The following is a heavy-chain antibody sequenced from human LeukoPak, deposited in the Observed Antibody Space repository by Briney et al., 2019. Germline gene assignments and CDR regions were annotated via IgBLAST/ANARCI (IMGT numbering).Heavy chain of an antibody. V-gene: IGHV1-2*02. D-gene: IGHD3-22*01. J-gene: IGHJ4*02. CDR3: ARVTMIVVARDPFDY. Sequence: AASVKVSCKASGYTFTGYYTHWVRQAPGQGLEWMGWINPNSGGTNYAQKFQGRVTMTRDTSISTAYMELSRLRSDDTAVYYCARVTMIVVARDPFDYWGQGTLVTVSS. CDR1: GYTFTGYY. CDR2: INPNSGGT.